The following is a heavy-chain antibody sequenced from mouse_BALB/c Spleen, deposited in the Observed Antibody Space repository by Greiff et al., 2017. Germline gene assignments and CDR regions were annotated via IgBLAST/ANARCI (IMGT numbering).Heavy chain of an antibody. CDR1: GYSITSGYY. CDR2: ISYDGSN. Sequence: EVKLQESGPGLVKPSQSLSLTCSVTGYSITSGYYWNWIRQFPGNKLEWMGYISYDGSNNYNPSLKNRISITRDTSKNQFFLKLNSVTTEDTATYCCARDYGNYPFAYWGEGTLVTVSA. J-gene: IGHJ3*01. D-gene: IGHD2-1*01. V-gene: IGHV3-6*02. CDR3: ARDYGNYPFAY.